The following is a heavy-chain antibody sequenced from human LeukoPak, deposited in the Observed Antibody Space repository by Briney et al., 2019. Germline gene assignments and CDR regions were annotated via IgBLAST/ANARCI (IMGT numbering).Heavy chain of an antibody. Sequence: GGSLRLSCAASGFIFSTYAMTWVRQAPGKGLEWVSAMSGSGDTTYYADSVKGRCTISRDNSKNTLYLQMNSLRAEDTAIYCCVKTSAYRHTPFYFDSWGQGTLVTVSS. CDR2: MSGSGDTT. D-gene: IGHD2-15*01. J-gene: IGHJ4*02. V-gene: IGHV3-23*01. CDR1: GFIFSTYA. CDR3: VKTSAYRHTPFYFDS.